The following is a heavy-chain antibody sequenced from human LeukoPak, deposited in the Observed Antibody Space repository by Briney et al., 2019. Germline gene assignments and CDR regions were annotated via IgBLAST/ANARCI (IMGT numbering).Heavy chain of an antibody. J-gene: IGHJ6*03. CDR2: IYYSGST. V-gene: IGHV4-59*01. D-gene: IGHD4-11*01. Sequence: PSETLSLTCTVSGGSISSYYWSWIRQPPGKGLEWIGYIYYSGSTNYNPSLKSRVTISVDTSKNQFSLKLSSVTAADTAAYYCASGGTTVTTSYYYYYMDVWGKGTTVTVSS. CDR3: ASGGTTVTTSYYYYYMDV. CDR1: GGSISSYY.